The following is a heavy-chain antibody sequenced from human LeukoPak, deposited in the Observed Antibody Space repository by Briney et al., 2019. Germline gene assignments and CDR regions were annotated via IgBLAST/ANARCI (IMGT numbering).Heavy chain of an antibody. D-gene: IGHD1-14*01. CDR1: GFTFDNSW. CDR2: ISPDGITT. J-gene: IGHJ4*02. V-gene: IGHV3-74*01. CDR3: AKTMGAIDHDY. Sequence: GGSLRLSCAASGFTFDNSWIHWVRQGPGRGLVWVSRISPDGITTNYADSVKGRLTISRDNAMNTLYLQMNSLRAEDTAVYYCAKTMGAIDHDYWGQGTLVTVSS.